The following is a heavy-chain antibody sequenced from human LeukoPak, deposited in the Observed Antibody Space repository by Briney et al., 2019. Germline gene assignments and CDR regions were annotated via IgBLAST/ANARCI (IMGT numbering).Heavy chain of an antibody. V-gene: IGHV1-24*01. D-gene: IGHD1-26*01. Sequence: ASVKVSCKVSGYTLTELSMHWVRQAPGKGLEWMGGFDPEDGETIYAQKFQGRVTMTEDTSTDTAYVELSSLRSEDTAVYYCATDIVGATIAPYYYYGMDVWGQGTTVTVSS. J-gene: IGHJ6*02. CDR3: ATDIVGATIAPYYYYGMDV. CDR2: FDPEDGET. CDR1: GYTLTELS.